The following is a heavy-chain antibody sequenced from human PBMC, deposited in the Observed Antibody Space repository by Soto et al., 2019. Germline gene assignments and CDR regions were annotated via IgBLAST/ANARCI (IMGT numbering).Heavy chain of an antibody. CDR3: ARGRDQPLLFYYYGMDV. CDR2: INAGNGNT. V-gene: IGHV1-3*01. Sequence: QVQLVQSGAEVKKPGASVKVCCKASGYTFTSYAMHWVRQAPGQRLEWMGWINAGNGNTKYSQKFQGRVTITRDTSASTAYMELSSLRSEDTAVYYCARGRDQPLLFYYYGMDVWGQGTTVTVSS. CDR1: GYTFTSYA. D-gene: IGHD2-21*02. J-gene: IGHJ6*02.